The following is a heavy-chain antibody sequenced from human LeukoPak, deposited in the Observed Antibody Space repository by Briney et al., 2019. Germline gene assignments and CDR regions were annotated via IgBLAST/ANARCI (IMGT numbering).Heavy chain of an antibody. J-gene: IGHJ6*02. V-gene: IGHV1-18*01. CDR1: GYTFISYC. CDR2: ISAYNGNT. CDR3: ARAVGIVVVVAATPDYYYYGMDV. Sequence: GASVKVSCKGSGYTFISYCSSWVRQAPGQGLEWMGWISAYNGNTSYAQQLQGRVTMSTDTSTSTAYLELRSLRSDDTAVYYCARAVGIVVVVAATPDYYYYGMDVWGHGTTVTVSS. D-gene: IGHD2-15*01.